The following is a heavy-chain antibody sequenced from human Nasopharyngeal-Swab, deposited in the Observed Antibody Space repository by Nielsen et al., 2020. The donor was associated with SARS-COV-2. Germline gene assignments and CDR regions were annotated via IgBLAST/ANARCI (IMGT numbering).Heavy chain of an antibody. Sequence: GESLKISCAASGFIFSDFSMTWVRQAPGKGLEWVSTIRAAGDSTFYADSVKGQFTISRDKSKNTVYLQMNSLRAEDTAVYYCARDDGQLGDSWGQGTLVTVSS. V-gene: IGHV3-23*01. J-gene: IGHJ4*02. CDR1: GFIFSDFS. CDR3: ARDDGQLGDS. D-gene: IGHD6-6*01. CDR2: IRAAGDST.